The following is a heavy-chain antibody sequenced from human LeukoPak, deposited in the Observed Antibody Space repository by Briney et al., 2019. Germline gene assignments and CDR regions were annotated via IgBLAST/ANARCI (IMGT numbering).Heavy chain of an antibody. CDR3: ARADLINYYDSSGYYSRFDY. D-gene: IGHD3-22*01. CDR1: GYTFTSYG. CDR2: ITTYNGNT. Sequence: VASVKLSCKASGYTFTSYGISWVRRAPGQGLEWMGWITTYNGNTNYPQKYQGRVTMTTDTSTSTAYMELRSLRSDDTAVYYCARADLINYYDSSGYYSRFDYWGQGTLVTVSS. V-gene: IGHV1-18*01. J-gene: IGHJ4*02.